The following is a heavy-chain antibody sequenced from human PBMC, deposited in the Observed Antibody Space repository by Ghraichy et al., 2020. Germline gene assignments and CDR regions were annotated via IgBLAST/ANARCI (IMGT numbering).Heavy chain of an antibody. V-gene: IGHV4-30-2*01. Sequence: SETLSLTCAVSGGSISSGGYSWSWIRQPPGKGLEWIGYIYHSGSTYYNPSLKSRVTISVDRSKNQFSLKLSSVTAADTAVYYCARGRFLEWLFDYWGQGTLVTVSS. CDR3: ARGRFLEWLFDY. D-gene: IGHD3-3*01. CDR2: IYHSGST. J-gene: IGHJ4*02. CDR1: GGSISSGGYS.